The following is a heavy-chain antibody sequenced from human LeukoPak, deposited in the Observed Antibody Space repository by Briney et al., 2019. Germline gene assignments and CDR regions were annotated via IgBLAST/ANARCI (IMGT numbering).Heavy chain of an antibody. CDR1: GFTVSNNY. J-gene: IGHJ4*02. CDR2: IESDGSST. Sequence: GGSLRLSCAASGFTVSNNYMSWVRQAPGKGLVWVSRIESDGSSTSYADSVKGRFTISRDNAANTLYLQMNSLRAEDTAVYYCARGSWSAAGTSIDYWGQGTLVTVSS. V-gene: IGHV3-74*01. CDR3: ARGSWSAAGTSIDY. D-gene: IGHD6-13*01.